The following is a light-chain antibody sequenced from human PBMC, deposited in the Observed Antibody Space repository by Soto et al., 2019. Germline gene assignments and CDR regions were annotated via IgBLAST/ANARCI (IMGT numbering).Light chain of an antibody. CDR2: DAS. CDR3: QQRSNWPWT. Sequence: DIVLTQSPFTLSLSPVERSTLSFIASQSVSNNYLAWFQQKPGQAPRLLIYDASSRATGIPARFSGSGFGTDFTLTISSLEPEDFAVYYCQQRSNWPWTFGQGTKVDIK. V-gene: IGKV3-11*01. CDR1: QSVSNNY. J-gene: IGKJ1*01.